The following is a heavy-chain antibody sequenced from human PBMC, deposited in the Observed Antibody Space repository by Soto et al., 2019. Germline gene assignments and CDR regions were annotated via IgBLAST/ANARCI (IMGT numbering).Heavy chain of an antibody. Sequence: GGSLRLSCAASGFTISSYAMHWVRQAPGKGLEWVAVISYDGSNKYYADSVKGRFTISRDNSKNTLYLQMNSLRAEDTAVYYCARDSLAAAAIFDYWGQGTLVTVSS. CDR1: GFTISSYA. D-gene: IGHD6-13*01. V-gene: IGHV3-30-3*01. CDR2: ISYDGSNK. J-gene: IGHJ4*02. CDR3: ARDSLAAAAIFDY.